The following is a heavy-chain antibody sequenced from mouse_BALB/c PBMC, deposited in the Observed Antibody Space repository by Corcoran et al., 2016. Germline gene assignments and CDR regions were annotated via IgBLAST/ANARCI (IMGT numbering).Heavy chain of an antibody. CDR2: INPYNDGT. CDR3: ARGGGYSYYAMDY. J-gene: IGHJ4*01. D-gene: IGHD3-1*01. CDR1: GYTFTSYV. V-gene: IGHV1S136*01. Sequence: EVQLQQSGPELVKPGASVKMSCKASGYTFTSYVMHWVKQKPGQGLEWIGYINPYNDGTKYNEKLKGKATLTSDKSSSTAYMELSSLTSEDSAVYYCARGGGYSYYAMDYWGQGTSVTVSS.